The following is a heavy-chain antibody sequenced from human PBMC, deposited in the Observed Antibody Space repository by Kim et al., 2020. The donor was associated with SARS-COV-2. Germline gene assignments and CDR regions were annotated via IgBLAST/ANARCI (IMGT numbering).Heavy chain of an antibody. CDR3: ARGWRYSSSWMGDWFDP. Sequence: LKSRVTISVNTSKNQFSLKPSSVTAADTAVYYCARGWRYSSSWMGDWFDPWGQGTLVTVSS. J-gene: IGHJ5*02. D-gene: IGHD6-13*01. V-gene: IGHV4-39*01.